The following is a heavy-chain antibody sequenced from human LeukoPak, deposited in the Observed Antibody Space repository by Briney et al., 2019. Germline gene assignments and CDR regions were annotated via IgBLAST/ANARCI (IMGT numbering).Heavy chain of an antibody. CDR3: ARHGSWSFDY. CDR1: GFTFSSHA. CDR2: ITSGSGSNV. D-gene: IGHD6-13*01. J-gene: IGHJ4*02. V-gene: IGHV3-23*01. Sequence: QPGGSLRLSCAASGFTFSSHAMSWVRQAPGKGLEWVSAITSGSGSNVYYTDSLKGRFTISRDNSKNTLYLHMNSLRAEDTAVYYCARHGSWSFDYWGQGTLLTVSA.